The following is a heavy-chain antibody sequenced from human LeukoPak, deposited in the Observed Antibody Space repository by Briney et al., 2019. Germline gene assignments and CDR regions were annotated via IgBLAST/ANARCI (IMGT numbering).Heavy chain of an antibody. V-gene: IGHV1-24*01. D-gene: IGHD6-13*01. CDR1: GYSLTVLS. Sequence: ASVNVCFKVAGYSLTVLSMHWVWQPPGKGLEWEGGFDLEDGETIYEQKFQGRVTMTEDTATDTAYMELRSLRSKDTAVYYCATWTEGQQMVGGFDSWGQGTLVTVSS. CDR3: ATWTEGQQMVGGFDS. CDR2: FDLEDGET. J-gene: IGHJ5*01.